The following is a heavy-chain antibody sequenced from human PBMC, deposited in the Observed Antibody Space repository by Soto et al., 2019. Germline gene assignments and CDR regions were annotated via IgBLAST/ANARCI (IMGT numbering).Heavy chain of an antibody. J-gene: IGHJ4*02. CDR1: GDSISTFY. CDR3: ARSGDNYNVLDH. Sequence: SETLSLTCTVSGDSISTFYWSWIRQPPGKGLEWIGYIHYSGSTNYNPSLQSQVIISVDTSKNQFSLKLSSVTAADTAIYFCARSGDNYNVLDHWGPGTPVTVSS. CDR2: IHYSGST. D-gene: IGHD1-1*01. V-gene: IGHV4-59*01.